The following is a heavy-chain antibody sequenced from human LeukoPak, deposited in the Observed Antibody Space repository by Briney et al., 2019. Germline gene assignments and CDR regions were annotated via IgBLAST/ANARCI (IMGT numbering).Heavy chain of an antibody. D-gene: IGHD3-9*01. J-gene: IGHJ3*02. CDR3: ARDSGGDYDILTGYYDDAFDI. CDR1: GGSISSGDYY. CDR2: IYYSGST. Sequence: PSQTLSLTCTVSGGSISSGDYYWSWIRQPPGKGLEWIGYIYYSGSTYYNPSLKSRVTISVDTSKNQFSLKLSSVTAADTAVYYCARDSGGDYDILTGYYDDAFDIWGQGTMVTVSS. V-gene: IGHV4-30-4*01.